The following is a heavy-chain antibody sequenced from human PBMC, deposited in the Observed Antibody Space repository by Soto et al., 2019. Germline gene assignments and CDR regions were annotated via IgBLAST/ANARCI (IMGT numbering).Heavy chain of an antibody. CDR2: ISYNGANT. CDR1: GFTFRSYA. D-gene: IGHD1-1*01. Sequence: GSLRLSCAASGFTFRSYAMTWVRQAPGQGLERVSVISYNGANTYYADSVKGRFTISRDNSKGTVNLQMNTLRVEDTAVYYCARYIRGPTVFYFDFWGPGVLVTVSS. J-gene: IGHJ4*02. CDR3: ARYIRGPTVFYFDF. V-gene: IGHV3-23*01.